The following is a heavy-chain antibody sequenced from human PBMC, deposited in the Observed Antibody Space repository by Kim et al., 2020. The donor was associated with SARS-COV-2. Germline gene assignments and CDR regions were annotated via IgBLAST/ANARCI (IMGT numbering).Heavy chain of an antibody. CDR1: GFTFRSYA. CDR2: ISDGGSGT. D-gene: IGHD6-19*01. CDR3: AIRSTSGWDYFHY. V-gene: IGHV3-23*01. Sequence: GGSLRLSCEASGFTFRSYAMNSVRQAPGKSLEWVSTISDGGSGTHYADSVKGRFTISRDNSKNTLFLQMNSLRVEDTAVYYCAIRSTSGWDYFHYWGQGTLVAVSS. J-gene: IGHJ4*02.